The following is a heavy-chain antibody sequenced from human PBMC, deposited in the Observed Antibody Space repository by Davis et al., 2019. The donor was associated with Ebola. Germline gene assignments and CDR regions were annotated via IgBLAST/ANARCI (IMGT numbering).Heavy chain of an antibody. V-gene: IGHV1-58*01. CDR2: IVVGSGNR. J-gene: IGHJ6*02. CDR1: GFTFSNSA. Sequence: SVKVSCKASGFTFSNSAVQWMRQARGQRLEWIGWIVVGSGNRLYSPKFQERVTITGDMSTSTAYMDLSGLRSEDTAVYYCATVRYGENNYYGMDVWGQGTTVTVSS. D-gene: IGHD3-10*01. CDR3: ATVRYGENNYYGMDV.